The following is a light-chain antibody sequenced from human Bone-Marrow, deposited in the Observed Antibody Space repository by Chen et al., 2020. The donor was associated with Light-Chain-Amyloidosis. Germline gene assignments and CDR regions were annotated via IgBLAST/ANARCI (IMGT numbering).Light chain of an antibody. CDR3: QVWGRGAVV. V-gene: IGLV3-1*01. CDR1: NLANRC. Sequence: SLELIQPPSVSVSPGQTATITCSGDNLANRCTSWYQQRPGQSPVMVMYQDRTRPLGIPGRFSGCRSGKTVTVGVRAAQCGDEADYFCQVWGRGAVVLGGGSELSVL. J-gene: IGLJ2*01. CDR2: QDR.